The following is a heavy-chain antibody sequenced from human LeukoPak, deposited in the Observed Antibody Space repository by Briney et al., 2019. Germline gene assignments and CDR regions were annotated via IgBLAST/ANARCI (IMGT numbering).Heavy chain of an antibody. CDR2: IYHSGST. D-gene: IGHD5-12*01. CDR3: ARSCRILDIVATIRARLGGNGFDI. CDR1: GYSISSGYY. V-gene: IGHV4-38-2*02. J-gene: IGHJ3*02. Sequence: SETLSLTCTVSGYSISSGYYWGWIRQPPGKWLEWIGSIYHSGSTYYNPSLKSRVTIAVETSKNQFSLKLSSVTAADKAVYYCARSCRILDIVATIRARLGGNGFDIWGQGTMVTVSS.